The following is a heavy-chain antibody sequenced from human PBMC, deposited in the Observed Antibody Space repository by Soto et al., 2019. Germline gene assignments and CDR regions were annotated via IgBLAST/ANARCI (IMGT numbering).Heavy chain of an antibody. D-gene: IGHD3-3*01. J-gene: IGHJ6*02. V-gene: IGHV1-18*04. CDR2: ISAYNGNT. CDR3: ARDPTYYDFLSGQPYYYGMDV. Sequence: ASVKVSCKASGYTFTSYGISWVRQAPGQGLERMGWISAYNGNTNYAQKLQGRVTMTTDTSTSTAYMELRSLRSDDTAVYYCARDPTYYDFLSGQPYYYGMDVWGQGTTVTVSS. CDR1: GYTFTSYG.